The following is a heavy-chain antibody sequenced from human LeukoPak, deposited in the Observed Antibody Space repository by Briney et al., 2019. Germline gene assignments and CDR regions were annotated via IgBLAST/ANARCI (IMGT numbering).Heavy chain of an antibody. CDR3: AKDRYYYDSSAGY. V-gene: IGHV3-30*18. CDR1: GFTFRDFY. CDR2: ISYDGSNK. D-gene: IGHD3-22*01. J-gene: IGHJ4*02. Sequence: GGSLRLSCAASGFTFRDFYMTWIRQAPGKGLEWVAVISYDGSNKYYADSVKGRFTISRDNSKNTLYLQMNSLRAEDTAVYYCAKDRYYYDSSAGYWGQGTLVTVSS.